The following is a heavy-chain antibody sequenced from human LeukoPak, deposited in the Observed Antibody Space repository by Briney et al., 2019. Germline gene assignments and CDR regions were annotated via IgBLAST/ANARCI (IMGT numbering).Heavy chain of an antibody. CDR2: INPNSGGT. D-gene: IGHD1-26*01. V-gene: IGHV1-2*02. J-gene: IGHJ1*01. CDR1: GYTFTGYY. CDR3: ARGGSYSEYLQH. Sequence: VASVKVSCKASGYTFTGYYMHWVRQAPGQGLEWMGWINPNSGGTNYAQKFQGRVTMTSDTSITTAYMELSRLRSDDAALYYCARGGSYSEYLQHWGQGTLVTVSS.